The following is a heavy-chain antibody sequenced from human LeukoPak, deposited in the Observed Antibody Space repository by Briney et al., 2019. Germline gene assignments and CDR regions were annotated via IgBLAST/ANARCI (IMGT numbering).Heavy chain of an antibody. J-gene: IGHJ4*02. CDR3: ARGTVDYDFWSGYLDY. V-gene: IGHV3-53*01. D-gene: IGHD3-3*01. CDR2: IYSGGST. CDR1: GFTVSSNY. Sequence: GGSLRLSCAASGFTVSSNYMSWVRQAPGKGLEWVSVIYSGGSTYYADSVKGRFTISRDNSKNTLYLQMDSLRAEDTAVYYCARGTVDYDFWSGYLDYWGQGTLVTVSS.